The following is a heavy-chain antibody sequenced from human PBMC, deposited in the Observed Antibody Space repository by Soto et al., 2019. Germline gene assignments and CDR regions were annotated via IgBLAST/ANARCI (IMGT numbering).Heavy chain of an antibody. J-gene: IGHJ4*02. CDR2: IWSDGSDK. Sequence: QVQLVESGGGVVQPGGSLRLSCATSGFTFSDSGMHWVRQAPGKGLEWVAVIWSDGSDKSYADSVEGRFTISRDNSKKTRYFQINKRPSEATGVYYCVRSNRSSSSFGWGGGFDYWGQGTLVTVSS. V-gene: IGHV3-33*01. CDR3: VRSNRSSSSFGWGGGFDY. D-gene: IGHD6-6*01. CDR1: GFTFSDSG.